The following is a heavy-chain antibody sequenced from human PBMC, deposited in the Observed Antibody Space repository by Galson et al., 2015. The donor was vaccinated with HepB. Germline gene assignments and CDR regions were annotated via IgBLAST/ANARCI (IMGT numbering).Heavy chain of an antibody. CDR2: IYYSGST. D-gene: IGHD2-15*01. Sequence: ETLSLTCTVSGGSISSYYWSWIRQPPGKGLEWIGYIYYSGSTNYNPSLKSRVTISVDTSKNQFSLKLSSVTAADTAVYYCARGGYCSGGSCYPTFDYWGQGTLVTVSS. V-gene: IGHV4-59*08. CDR3: ARGGYCSGGSCYPTFDY. J-gene: IGHJ4*02. CDR1: GGSISSYY.